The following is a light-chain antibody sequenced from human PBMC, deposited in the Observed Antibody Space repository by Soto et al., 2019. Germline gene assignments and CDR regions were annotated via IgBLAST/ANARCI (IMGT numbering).Light chain of an antibody. J-gene: IGLJ3*02. CDR2: DVS. V-gene: IGLV2-14*01. CDR3: SLKTSSVTWV. Sequence: QSALTQPASVSGSPGQSITISCTGTSSDVGAYNYVSWYQQHPGKAPKLMIYDVSHRPSGVSHRFSGSKSGNTASLTISGLQAEDEADYYCSLKTSSVTWVFGGGTKVTVL. CDR1: SSDVGAYNY.